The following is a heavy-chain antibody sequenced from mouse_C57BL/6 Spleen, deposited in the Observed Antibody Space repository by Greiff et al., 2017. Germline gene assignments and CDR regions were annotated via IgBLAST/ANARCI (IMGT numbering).Heavy chain of an antibody. CDR3: ARGDYYGNYGYAMDY. J-gene: IGHJ4*01. Sequence: VQLQQSGPELVKPGASVKISCKASGYAFSSSWMNWVKQRPGKGLEWIGRIYPGDGDTNYNGKFKGKATLTADKSSSTAYMQLSSLTSEDSAVXFCARGDYYGNYGYAMDYWGQGTSVTVSS. D-gene: IGHD2-1*01. V-gene: IGHV1-82*01. CDR2: IYPGDGDT. CDR1: GYAFSSSW.